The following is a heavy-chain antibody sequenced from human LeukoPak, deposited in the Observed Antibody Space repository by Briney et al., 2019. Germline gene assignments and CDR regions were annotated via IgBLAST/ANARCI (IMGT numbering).Heavy chain of an antibody. CDR3: ARRSSGWGNYYYYMDV. D-gene: IGHD6-19*01. CDR1: EYTFTGYY. V-gene: IGHV7-4-1*02. Sequence: ASLKVSCKASEYTFTGYYIHWVRQAPGQGLEWMRWIDTNTGNPTYAQGFTGRFVFSLDTSVSTAYLQISSLKAEDTAVYYCARRSSGWGNYYYYMDVWGKGTTVTVSS. J-gene: IGHJ6*03. CDR2: IDTNTGNP.